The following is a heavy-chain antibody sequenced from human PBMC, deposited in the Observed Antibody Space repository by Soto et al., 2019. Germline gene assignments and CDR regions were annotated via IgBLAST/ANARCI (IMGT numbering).Heavy chain of an antibody. CDR1: GGSVSSGTHY. V-gene: IGHV4-61*01. J-gene: IGHJ6*02. CDR2: IYYTGST. D-gene: IGHD4-17*01. CDR3: VRDPHDYGVPAGGMDV. Sequence: QVQLQESGPGLVKPSETLSLTCTVSGGSVSSGTHYWRWIRQPPGKGLEWIGYIYYTGSTKYNPSLKSRVTISVDTSKNQFSLKMSSVTAADTAVYYCVRDPHDYGVPAGGMDVWGHGTTVTVSS.